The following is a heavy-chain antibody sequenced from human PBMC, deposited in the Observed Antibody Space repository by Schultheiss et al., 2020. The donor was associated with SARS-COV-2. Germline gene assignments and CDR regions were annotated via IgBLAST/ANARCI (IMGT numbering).Heavy chain of an antibody. V-gene: IGHV3-11*06. J-gene: IGHJ6*02. Sequence: GGSLRLSCAASGFTFSDYYMSWIRQAPGKGLEWVSYISSSSSYTNYADSVKGRFTISRDNSKNTLYLQMNSLRAEDTAVYYCAVIAAAFYYYGMDVWGQGTTVTVSS. D-gene: IGHD6-13*01. CDR1: GFTFSDYY. CDR2: ISSSSSYT. CDR3: AVIAAAFYYYGMDV.